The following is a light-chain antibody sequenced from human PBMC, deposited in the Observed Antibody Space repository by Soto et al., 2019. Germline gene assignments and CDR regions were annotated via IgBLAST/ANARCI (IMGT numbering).Light chain of an antibody. Sequence: EIVLTQSPATLSLSPGERATLSCRASQSVSSYLAWYQQKPGQAPRLLIYDASNRATGIPDRFSGSGSGTDSSLTISSLVPENFAVYYGQQRSNWPLTFGGGTKVEIK. CDR2: DAS. CDR3: QQRSNWPLT. CDR1: QSVSSY. V-gene: IGKV3-11*01. J-gene: IGKJ4*01.